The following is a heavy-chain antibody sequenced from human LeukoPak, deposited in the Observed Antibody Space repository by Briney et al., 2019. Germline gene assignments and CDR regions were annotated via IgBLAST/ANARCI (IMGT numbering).Heavy chain of an antibody. CDR3: ARVKGGY. CDR1: GGTFSSYG. J-gene: IGHJ4*02. Sequence: SVKVSCKASGGTFSSYGISWVRRAPGQGLEWMGRIIPILGIANYAQKFQGRVTITADKSTSTAYMELRSLSSDDTAVYYCARVKGGYWGQGTLVTVSS. V-gene: IGHV1-69*04. D-gene: IGHD2-15*01. CDR2: IIPILGIA.